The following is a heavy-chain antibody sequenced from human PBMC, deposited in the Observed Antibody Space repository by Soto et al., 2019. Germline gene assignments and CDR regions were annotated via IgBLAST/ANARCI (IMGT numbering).Heavy chain of an antibody. J-gene: IGHJ6*02. CDR3: AKDRSYDPRGYFPHFHYGMDI. V-gene: IGHV3-23*01. Sequence: DVQLLESGGGLAQPGGSLRLSCAASGFTFSDYAISWVRQAPGKGLEWVSVISVAGGKKYYADSVKGRFTISGDKSTNTVYLQMDGLRAEDAAVYYCAKDRSYDPRGYFPHFHYGMDIWGQGTTVTVS. CDR2: ISVAGGKK. CDR1: GFTFSDYA. D-gene: IGHD3-22*01.